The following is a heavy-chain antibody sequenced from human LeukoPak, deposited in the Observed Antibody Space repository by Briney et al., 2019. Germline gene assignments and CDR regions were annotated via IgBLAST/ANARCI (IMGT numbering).Heavy chain of an antibody. CDR3: ASVATGGFMGV. CDR1: GGSISSSNW. CDR2: IYYSGST. V-gene: IGHV4-4*02. J-gene: IGHJ6*03. Sequence: SGTLSLTCAVSGGSISSSNWWSWVRQPPGKGLEWIGYIYYSGSTNYNPSLKSRVTISVDASKNQFSLKLSSVTAADTAVYYCASVATGGFMGVWGKGTTVTVSS. D-gene: IGHD2-21*01.